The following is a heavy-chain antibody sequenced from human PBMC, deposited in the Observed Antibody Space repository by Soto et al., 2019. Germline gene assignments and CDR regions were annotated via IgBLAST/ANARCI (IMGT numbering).Heavy chain of an antibody. D-gene: IGHD6-19*01. Sequence: PGGSLRLSCAASGFTFSSYEMNWVRQAPGRGLEWVSYISSSGSTIYYADSVKGRFTISRDNAKNSLYLQMNSLRAEDTAVYYCARDHGSGWSSGDYWGQGTLVTVSS. J-gene: IGHJ4*02. CDR3: ARDHGSGWSSGDY. CDR1: GFTFSSYE. CDR2: ISSSGSTI. V-gene: IGHV3-48*03.